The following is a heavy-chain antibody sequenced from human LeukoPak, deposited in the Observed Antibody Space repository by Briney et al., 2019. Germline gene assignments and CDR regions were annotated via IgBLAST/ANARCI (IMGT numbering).Heavy chain of an antibody. J-gene: IGHJ4*02. CDR2: INPSGSST. CDR1: GYTFTSYY. D-gene: IGHD3-10*01. CDR3: ARDLSWELFDY. V-gene: IGHV1-46*01. Sequence: ASVKVSCKASGYTFTSYYMHWVRQAPGQGLEWMGLINPSGSSTSYAQKFQGRVTMTRDMSTSTVYMELSSLRSEDTAVYYCARDLSWELFDYWGQGTLVTVSS.